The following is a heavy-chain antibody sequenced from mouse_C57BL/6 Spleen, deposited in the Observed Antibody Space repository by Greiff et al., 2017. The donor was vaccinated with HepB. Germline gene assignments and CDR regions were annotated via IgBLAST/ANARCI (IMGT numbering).Heavy chain of an antibody. J-gene: IGHJ2*01. CDR1: GYAFSSYW. V-gene: IGHV1-80*01. CDR2: IYPGDGDT. D-gene: IGHD4-1*01. Sequence: QVQLQQSGAELVKPGASVKISCKASGYAFSSYWVNWVKQRPGKGLEWIGQIYPGDGDTNYNGKFKGKATLTAEKSSSTAYMQLSSLTSEDSAVYFCANNWDFDYWGQGTTLTVSS. CDR3: ANNWDFDY.